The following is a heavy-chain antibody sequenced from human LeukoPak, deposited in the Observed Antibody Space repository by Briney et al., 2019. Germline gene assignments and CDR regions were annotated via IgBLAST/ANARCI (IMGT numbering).Heavy chain of an antibody. Sequence: GGSLRLSCAGSGFTFSSYSMNWVRQAPGKGLEWVSSISSSSSYIYYADSVKGRFTISRDNSKNTLYLQMNSLRAEDTAVYYCAKEGGASRFDYWGQGTLVTVSS. CDR3: AKEGGASRFDY. D-gene: IGHD5-12*01. CDR1: GFTFSSYS. CDR2: ISSSSSYI. V-gene: IGHV3-21*01. J-gene: IGHJ4*02.